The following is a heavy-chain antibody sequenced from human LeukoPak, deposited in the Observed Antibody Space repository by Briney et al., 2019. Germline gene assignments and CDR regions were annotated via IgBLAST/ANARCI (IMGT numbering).Heavy chain of an antibody. Sequence: KPSETLSLTCAVYGGSFSGYYWSWIRQPPGKGLEWIGSIYHSGSTYYNPSLKSRVTISVDTSKNQFSLKLSSVTAADTAVYYCARGQYLVYWGQGTLVTVSS. J-gene: IGHJ4*02. CDR2: IYHSGST. V-gene: IGHV4-34*01. D-gene: IGHD2-2*01. CDR3: ARGQYLVY. CDR1: GGSFSGYY.